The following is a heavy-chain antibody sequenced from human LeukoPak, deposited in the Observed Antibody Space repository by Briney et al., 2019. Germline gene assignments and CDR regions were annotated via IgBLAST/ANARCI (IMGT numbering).Heavy chain of an antibody. V-gene: IGHV3-7*04. J-gene: IGHJ4*02. CDR2: IKHDGSEE. CDR3: ARALGNSTGDY. Sequence: ETLSLTCTVSGDSISSYYWSWVRQAPGKGLEWVANIKHDGSEEYYGDSVRGRFTISRDNAKNSLILQMNSLRGEDTAVYYCARALGNSTGDYWGQGTLVTVSS. D-gene: IGHD7-27*01. CDR1: GDSISSYY.